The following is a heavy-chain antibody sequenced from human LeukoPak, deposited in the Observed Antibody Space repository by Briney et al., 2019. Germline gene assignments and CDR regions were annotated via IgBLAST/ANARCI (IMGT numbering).Heavy chain of an antibody. V-gene: IGHV1-46*01. J-gene: IGHJ4*02. Sequence: GASVKVSCKASGYTFTSYYMHWVRQAPGQGLELMGIINPSGGSTSYAQKFQGRVTMTRDTSTSTVYMELSSLRSEDTAVYYCARGEYYYDSSGYYRLFYFDYWGQGTLVTVSS. CDR1: GYTFTSYY. CDR2: INPSGGST. D-gene: IGHD3-22*01. CDR3: ARGEYYYDSSGYYRLFYFDY.